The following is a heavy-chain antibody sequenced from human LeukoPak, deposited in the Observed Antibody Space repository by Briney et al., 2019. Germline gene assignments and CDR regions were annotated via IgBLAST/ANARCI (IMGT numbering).Heavy chain of an antibody. D-gene: IGHD2-2*01. V-gene: IGHV3-33*01. CDR2: IWCDGSNK. J-gene: IGHJ4*02. CDR1: GFTFSSYG. Sequence: GGSLRLSCAASGFTFSSYGMHWVRQAPGKGLEWVAVIWCDGSNKYYADSVKGRFTISRDNSKNTLYLQMNSLRAEDTAVYYCARRYCSSTSCYFGPIDYWGQGTPVTVSS. CDR3: ARRYCSSTSCYFGPIDY.